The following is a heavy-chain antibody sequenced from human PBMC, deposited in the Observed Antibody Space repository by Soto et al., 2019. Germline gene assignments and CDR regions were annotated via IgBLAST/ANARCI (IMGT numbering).Heavy chain of an antibody. CDR3: ARKAMVQGVMTHYFVDV. CDR2: INHSGST. D-gene: IGHD3-10*01. J-gene: IGHJ6*03. V-gene: IGHV4-34*01. Sequence: SETLSLTCAVYSGSFSGYYWSWIRKPPGKGLEWIGEINHSGSTNYNPSLKSRVTISVDTSKNQFSLKLSSVTAADTAVYYCARKAMVQGVMTHYFVDVWGKGPTVTVSS. CDR1: SGSFSGYY.